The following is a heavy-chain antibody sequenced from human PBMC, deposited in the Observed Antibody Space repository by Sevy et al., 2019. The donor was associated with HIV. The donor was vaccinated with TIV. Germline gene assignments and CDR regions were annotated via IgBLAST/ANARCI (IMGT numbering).Heavy chain of an antibody. D-gene: IGHD1-26*01. Sequence: SETLSLTCTVSGGSITSLYWNWIRQPPGKGLEWIANIYYNGHINYNPSLKSRVTLSLDTSKNQFSLRLSSVTAADTAMYYCAGENAWGRDYSWGQGTLATVSS. J-gene: IGHJ4*02. V-gene: IGHV4-59*08. CDR2: IYYNGHI. CDR1: GGSITSLY. CDR3: AGENAWGRDYS.